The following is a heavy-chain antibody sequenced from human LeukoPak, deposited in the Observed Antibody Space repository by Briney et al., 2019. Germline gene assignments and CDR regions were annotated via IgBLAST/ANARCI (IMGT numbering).Heavy chain of an antibody. CDR2: ISGSGGST. J-gene: IGHJ4*02. CDR3: AKFVRGYCSSTSCSYFDY. D-gene: IGHD2-2*01. V-gene: IGHV3-23*01. CDR1: GFTFSSYA. Sequence: AGGSLRLSCAASGFTFSSYAMSWVRQAPGKGLEWVSAISGSGGSTYYADSVKGRFTISRDNSKNTLYLQMNSLRAEDTAVYYCAKFVRGYCSSTSCSYFDYWGQGTLVTVSS.